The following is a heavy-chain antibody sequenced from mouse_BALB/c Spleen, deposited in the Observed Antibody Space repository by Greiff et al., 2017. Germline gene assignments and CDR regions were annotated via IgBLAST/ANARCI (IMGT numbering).Heavy chain of an antibody. CDR2: IDPANGNT. CDR1: GFNIKDTY. Sequence: EVQLVESGAELVKPGASVKLSCTASGFNIKDTYMHWVKQRPEQGLEWIGRIDPANGNTKYDPKFQGKATITADTSSNTAYLQLSSLTSEDTAVYYCAREDYYGSRYYYAMDYWGQGTSVTVSS. CDR3: AREDYYGSRYYYAMDY. D-gene: IGHD1-1*01. V-gene: IGHV14-3*02. J-gene: IGHJ4*01.